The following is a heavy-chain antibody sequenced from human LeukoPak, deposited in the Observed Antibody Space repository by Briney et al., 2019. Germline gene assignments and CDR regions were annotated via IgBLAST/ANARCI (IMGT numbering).Heavy chain of an antibody. J-gene: IGHJ4*02. D-gene: IGHD3-10*01. CDR1: GGSFSGYY. CDR2: INHSGST. CDR3: ARGLGLTYYYGSGSHTALDY. V-gene: IGHV4-34*01. Sequence: KPSETLSLTCAVYGGSFSGYYWSWIRQPPGKGLEWIGEINHSGSTNYNPSLKSRVTISVDTSKNQFSLKLSSVTAADTAVYYCARGLGLTYYYGSGSHTALDYWGQGTPVTVSS.